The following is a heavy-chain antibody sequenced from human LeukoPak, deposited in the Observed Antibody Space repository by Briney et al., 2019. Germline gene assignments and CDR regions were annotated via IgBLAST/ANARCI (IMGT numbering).Heavy chain of an antibody. J-gene: IGHJ3*02. Sequence: GGSLRLSCAASGFTFSSYSMNWVRQAPGKGLEWVAIISYDGSKKYYADSVKGRFTISRDNSKNTLFLQMNSLRPEDTAVYYCAREIVRVVGSFDIWGQGTMVTVSS. CDR3: AREIVRVVGSFDI. D-gene: IGHD2-15*01. CDR2: ISYDGSKK. V-gene: IGHV3-30*03. CDR1: GFTFSSYS.